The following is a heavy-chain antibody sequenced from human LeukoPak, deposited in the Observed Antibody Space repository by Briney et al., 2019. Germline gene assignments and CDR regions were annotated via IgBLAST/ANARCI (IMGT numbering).Heavy chain of an antibody. V-gene: IGHV3-33*06. CDR2: IWYDGSNK. J-gene: IGHJ4*02. D-gene: IGHD6-19*01. Sequence: PGGSLRLSCAASGFTFSSYGMHWVRQAPGKGLEWVAVIWYDGSNKYYADSVKGRLTISRDNSKNTLYLQMNSLRAEDTAVYYCAKASRQGAVASPLDYWGQGTLVTVSS. CDR3: AKASRQGAVASPLDY. CDR1: GFTFSSYG.